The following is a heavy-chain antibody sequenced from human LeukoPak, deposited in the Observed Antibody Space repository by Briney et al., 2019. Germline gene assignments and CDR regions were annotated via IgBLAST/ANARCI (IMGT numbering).Heavy chain of an antibody. CDR1: GGTFSSHA. V-gene: IGHV1-69*05. CDR3: ARGIVPAAITDYYYNYMDV. Sequence: SVKVSCKASGGTFSSHAISWVRQAPGQGLEWMGGIIPIFGTANYAQKFQGRVTITTDESTSTAYMELSGLRSEDSAVYYCARGIVPAAITDYYYNYMDVWGKGTTVTVSS. J-gene: IGHJ6*03. D-gene: IGHD2-2*02. CDR2: IIPIFGTA.